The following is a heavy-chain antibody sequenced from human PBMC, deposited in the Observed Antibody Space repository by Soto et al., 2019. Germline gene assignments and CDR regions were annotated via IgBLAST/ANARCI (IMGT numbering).Heavy chain of an antibody. CDR3: ARIGMALVTAGWFDP. V-gene: IGHV1-69*01. Sequence: QLQLAQSGAEVKEPGSSVKVSCQASGGTLSTYGVTWVRQAPGQGLEWMGGIIPVFGTTTYAQKFQGRVTISADESTNSAYLEVNSLRSEDTAVYFCARIGMALVTAGWFDPWGQGTLVTVSS. CDR1: GGTLSTYG. J-gene: IGHJ5*02. D-gene: IGHD2-21*02. CDR2: IIPVFGTT.